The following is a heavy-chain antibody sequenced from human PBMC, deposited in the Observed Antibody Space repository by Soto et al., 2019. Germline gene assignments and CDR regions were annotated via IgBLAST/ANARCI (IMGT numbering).Heavy chain of an antibody. CDR1: GGTFSSYA. V-gene: IGHV1-69*06. J-gene: IGHJ4*02. CDR3: ARGYCTNGVCYQNFEY. Sequence: SVKVSCKASGGTFSSYAISWVRQAPGQGLEWMGGIIPIFGTANYAQKFQGRVTITADKSTSTAYMELSSLRSEDTAVYYCARGYCTNGVCYQNFEYWGQGTLVPVSS. D-gene: IGHD2-8*01. CDR2: IIPIFGTA.